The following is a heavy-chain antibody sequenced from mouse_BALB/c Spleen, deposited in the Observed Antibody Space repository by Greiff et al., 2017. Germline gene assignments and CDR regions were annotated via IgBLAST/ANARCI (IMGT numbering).Heavy chain of an antibody. J-gene: IGHJ2*01. Sequence: QVQLQQSGAELVRPGSSVKISCKASGYAFSSYWMNWVKQRPGQGLEWIGQIYPGDGDTNYNGKFKGKATLTADKSSSTAYMQLSRLTSEDSAVYVCARDYGYMYYLDYWGQGTTLTVSS. CDR2: IYPGDGDT. CDR3: ARDYGYMYYLDY. CDR1: GYAFSSYW. D-gene: IGHD1-2*01. V-gene: IGHV1-80*01.